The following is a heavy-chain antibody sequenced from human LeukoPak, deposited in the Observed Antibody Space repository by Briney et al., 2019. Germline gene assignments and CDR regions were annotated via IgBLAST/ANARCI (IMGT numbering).Heavy chain of an antibody. D-gene: IGHD2-15*01. Sequence: GGSLRLSCAASGFTVSSNYMSWVRQAPGRWREWVSVIYSGVSTYYADSLRGGFTISRDNSKTTLYLQMNSLRAEDTAVYYCARGYCSGGSCYTLWFDPWGQGTLVTVSS. CDR2: IYSGVST. V-gene: IGHV3-53*01. CDR1: GFTVSSNY. J-gene: IGHJ5*02. CDR3: ARGYCSGGSCYTLWFDP.